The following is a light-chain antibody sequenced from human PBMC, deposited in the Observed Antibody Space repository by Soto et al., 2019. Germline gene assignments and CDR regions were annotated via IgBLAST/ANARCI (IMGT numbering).Light chain of an antibody. Sequence: QSVLTQPASVSGSPGQSITISCTGTSSDIGGYNYVSWYQQDSGKAPKLIIYAVTDRPSGVSSRFSGSKSGNTAFLTISGLQAEDEADYHCTSYTRSSTYVFGTWSKVTVL. CDR1: SSDIGGYNY. V-gene: IGLV2-14*01. CDR2: AVT. CDR3: TSYTRSSTYV. J-gene: IGLJ1*01.